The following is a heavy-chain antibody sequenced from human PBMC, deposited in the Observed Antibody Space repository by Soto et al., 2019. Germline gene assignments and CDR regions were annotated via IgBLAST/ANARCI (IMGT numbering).Heavy chain of an antibody. Sequence: QVQLVESGGGVVQTGRSLRLSCAASGFTFCSYGMHWVRQAPGKGLEWLAVISYDGSNKYYADSVKGRFTISRDNSKNTLYLQVNSLRAEDTAMYYCAKDYGSGWTMGDFWGQGTLVTVSS. J-gene: IGHJ4*02. CDR1: GFTFCSYG. CDR3: AKDYGSGWTMGDF. CDR2: ISYDGSNK. V-gene: IGHV3-30*18. D-gene: IGHD6-19*01.